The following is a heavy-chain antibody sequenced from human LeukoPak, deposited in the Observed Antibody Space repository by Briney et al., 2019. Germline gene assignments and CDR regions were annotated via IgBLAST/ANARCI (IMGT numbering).Heavy chain of an antibody. CDR2: ISHSGST. CDR1: GGSFSGYY. J-gene: IGHJ4*02. CDR3: AREAYYGSGSYFKLDSVALYFDS. Sequence: SETLSLTCAVYGGSFSGYYWSWVRQPPGKGLEWIGEISHSGSTNYNPSLKSRLTMSIDKSKNQFSLRLTSVTAADTAVYYCAREAYYGSGSYFKLDSVALYFDSWGQGTLVTVSS. V-gene: IGHV4-34*01. D-gene: IGHD3-10*01.